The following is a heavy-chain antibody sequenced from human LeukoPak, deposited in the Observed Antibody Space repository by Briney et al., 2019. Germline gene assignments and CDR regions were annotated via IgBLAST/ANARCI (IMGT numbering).Heavy chain of an antibody. V-gene: IGHV3-53*01. CDR1: GYTVSNYY. CDR2: IYTGGRP. Sequence: GGSLRLSCAASGYTVSNYYMEWVRQAPGRGLEWVSVIYTGGRPQYADSVLGGFTISNDNSKNTPYLQMDNLRVEDTAVYYSAKYFAVDGTANAFDVWGQGTLVTVSS. J-gene: IGHJ3*01. D-gene: IGHD2-21*01. CDR3: AKYFAVDGTANAFDV.